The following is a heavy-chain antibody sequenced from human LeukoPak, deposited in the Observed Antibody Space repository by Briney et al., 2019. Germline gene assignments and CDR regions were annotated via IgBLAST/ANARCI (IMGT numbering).Heavy chain of an antibody. J-gene: IGHJ4*02. Sequence: GGSLRLSCAASGFTFSSYGMHWVRQAPGKGLEWAAVIWYGGSNKYYADSVKGRFTISRDNSKNTLYLQMNSLRAEDTAVYYCARSLSGYYADDYWGQGTLVTVSS. V-gene: IGHV3-33*01. CDR2: IWYGGSNK. CDR3: ARSLSGYYADDY. CDR1: GFTFSSYG. D-gene: IGHD3-22*01.